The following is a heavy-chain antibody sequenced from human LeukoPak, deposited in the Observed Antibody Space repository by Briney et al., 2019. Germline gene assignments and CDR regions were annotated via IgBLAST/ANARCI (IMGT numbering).Heavy chain of an antibody. CDR1: GFTFSSYA. CDR3: AKVPYYDFWSGYQMGNYFDY. J-gene: IGHJ4*02. D-gene: IGHD3-3*01. Sequence: PGGSLRLSCAASGFTFSSYAMSWVRQAPGKGLEWVSAISGSGGSTYYADSVKGRFTISRDNSKNTLYLQMNSLRAEDTAVYYCAKVPYYDFWSGYQMGNYFDYWGQGTLVTVSS. CDR2: ISGSGGST. V-gene: IGHV3-23*01.